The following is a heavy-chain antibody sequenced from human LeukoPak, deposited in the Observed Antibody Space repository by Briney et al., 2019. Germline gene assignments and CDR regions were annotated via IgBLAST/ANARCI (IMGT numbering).Heavy chain of an antibody. Sequence: SETLSLTCTVSGGSISSGGYYWSWIRQHPGKGLEWIGDIYYSGSTYSNPSLKSRVTISVDTSKNQFSLKLSSVTAADTAVYYCARVLSGWYADYWGQGTLVTVSS. CDR3: ARVLSGWYADY. V-gene: IGHV4-31*03. CDR2: IYYSGST. D-gene: IGHD6-19*01. CDR1: GGSISSGGYY. J-gene: IGHJ4*02.